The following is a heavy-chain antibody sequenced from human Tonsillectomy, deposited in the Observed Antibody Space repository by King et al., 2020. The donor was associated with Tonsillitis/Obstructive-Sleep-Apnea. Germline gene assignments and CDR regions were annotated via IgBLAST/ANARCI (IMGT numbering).Heavy chain of an antibody. V-gene: IGHV3-15*01. CDR1: GFTFSNAW. J-gene: IGHJ3*02. D-gene: IGHD2-2*01. CDR3: TSSLTTRGAFDI. CDR2: LKSKSSGGTT. Sequence: VQLVESGGGLVKPGGSLRLSCAASGFTFSNAWMIWVRQAPGKGLEVVGRLKSKSSGGTTDSAAPVKGRFTISGDDSKNELYLQMNSLKTEDTAVYYCTSSLTTRGAFDIWGQGTMVTVSS.